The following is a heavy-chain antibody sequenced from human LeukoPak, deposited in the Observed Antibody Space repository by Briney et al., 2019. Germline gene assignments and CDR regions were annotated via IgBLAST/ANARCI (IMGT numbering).Heavy chain of an antibody. V-gene: IGHV3-21*01. J-gene: IGHJ2*01. CDR1: GFSFSNKA. CDR2: TSGSGGNS. D-gene: IGHD1-26*01. CDR3: ASPFRIVVDV. Sequence: GGSLRLSCAASGFSFSNKAMHWVRQAPGKGLEWVSATSGSGGNSYYLDSVEGRFTISRDNAKNLLYLQMNSLRGEDTAVYYCASPFRIVVDVWGRGTLVTVSS.